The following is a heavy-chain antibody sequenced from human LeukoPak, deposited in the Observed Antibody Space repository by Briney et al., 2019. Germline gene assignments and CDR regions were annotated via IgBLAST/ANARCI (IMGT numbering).Heavy chain of an antibody. CDR1: GFTFSDTW. CDR3: ARAPSTVTTPYFDY. Sequence: PGGSLRLSCAASGFTFSDTWMHWVRQATGKGLEWVSAIGTAGDTYYPGSVKGRFTISRENAKNSLYLQMNSLRAGDTAVYYCARAPSTVTTPYFDYWGQGTLVTVSS. D-gene: IGHD4-17*01. V-gene: IGHV3-13*01. J-gene: IGHJ4*02. CDR2: IGTAGDT.